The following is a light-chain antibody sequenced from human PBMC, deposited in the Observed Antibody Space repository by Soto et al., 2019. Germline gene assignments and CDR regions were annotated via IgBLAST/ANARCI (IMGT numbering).Light chain of an antibody. Sequence: QSALTQPASVSGSPGQSITISGTGTSSDVGSYNYVSWYQQHPGKAPKLMIYGVSNRPSGVSNRLSGSKSGNTASLTISGLQAEDEANYYCSSYTSISTRVFGGGTKLTVL. CDR3: SSYTSISTRV. CDR2: GVS. CDR1: SSDVGSYNY. J-gene: IGLJ3*02. V-gene: IGLV2-14*01.